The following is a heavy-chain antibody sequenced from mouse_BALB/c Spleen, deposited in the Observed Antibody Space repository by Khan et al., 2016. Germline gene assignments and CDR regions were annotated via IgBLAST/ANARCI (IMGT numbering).Heavy chain of an antibody. Sequence: QIQLVQSGPELKKPGGTVKISCKASGYTFTNYGMNWVKQAPGKGLKWMGWINTYTGEPTYADDFKGRFAFSLETSASTAYLQINNLKNEDTATYFCAREGLRRTGYAMDYWGQGTSVTVSS. CDR3: AREGLRRTGYAMDY. V-gene: IGHV9-3-1*01. D-gene: IGHD2-4*01. J-gene: IGHJ4*01. CDR2: INTYTGEP. CDR1: GYTFTNYG.